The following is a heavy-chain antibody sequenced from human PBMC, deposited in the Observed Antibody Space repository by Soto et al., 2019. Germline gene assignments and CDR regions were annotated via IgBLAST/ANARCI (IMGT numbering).Heavy chain of an antibody. CDR3: ARLRGYSSSWDPAFEFDP. CDR1: GGSISGNY. V-gene: IGHV4-59*01. CDR2: MYNTGST. Sequence: PSETLSLTCTVSGGSISGNYWSWIRQPPGKGLEWIGYMYNTGSTVYNPSFKSRVTISVYTSKNQFSLKLNSVTAADTAVYYCARLRGYSSSWDPAFEFDPWGQGTLVTVS. D-gene: IGHD6-13*01. J-gene: IGHJ5*02.